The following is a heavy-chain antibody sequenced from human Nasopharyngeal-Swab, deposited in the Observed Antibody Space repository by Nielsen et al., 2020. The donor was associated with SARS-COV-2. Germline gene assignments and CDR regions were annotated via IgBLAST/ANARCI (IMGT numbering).Heavy chain of an antibody. CDR2: ISAYNGNT. Sequence: ASVKVSCKASGYTFTSYGISWVRQAPGQGLEWMGWISAYNGNTNYAQKLQGRVTMTTDTSTSTAYMELRSLRSDDTAMYYCARLYCGGDCSYYYYYGMDVWGQGTTVTSP. V-gene: IGHV1-18*01. J-gene: IGHJ6*02. D-gene: IGHD2-21*02. CDR3: ARLYCGGDCSYYYYYGMDV. CDR1: GYTFTSYG.